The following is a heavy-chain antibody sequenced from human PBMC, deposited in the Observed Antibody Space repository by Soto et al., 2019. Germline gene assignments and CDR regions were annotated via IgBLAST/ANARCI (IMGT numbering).Heavy chain of an antibody. D-gene: IGHD3-16*01. Sequence: SETLSLTCSVSGDSISTVDYFWAWIRQPPGQALEYIGYIYKSTTTYYNPSFESRVAISLDTSKSQFSLTVTSVTAADTAVYFCALGRFFPPGRCFPNRFDSWGPGTLVPLSS. J-gene: IGHJ5*01. V-gene: IGHV4-30-4*01. CDR2: IYKSTTT. CDR3: ALGRFFPPGRCFPNRFDS. CDR1: GDSISTVDYF.